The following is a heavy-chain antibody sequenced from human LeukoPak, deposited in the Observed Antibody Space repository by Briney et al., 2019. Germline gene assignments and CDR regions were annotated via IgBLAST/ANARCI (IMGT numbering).Heavy chain of an antibody. Sequence: GGSLRLSCAASGFTFSSYGMHWVRQAPGKGLEWVAFIRYDGGNKYYADSVKGRFTISRDNSKNTLYLQMNSLRAEDTAVYYCAKEVRQQLFYFDYWGQGTLVTVSS. CDR1: GFTFSSYG. J-gene: IGHJ4*02. D-gene: IGHD6-13*01. CDR3: AKEVRQQLFYFDY. V-gene: IGHV3-30*02. CDR2: IRYDGGNK.